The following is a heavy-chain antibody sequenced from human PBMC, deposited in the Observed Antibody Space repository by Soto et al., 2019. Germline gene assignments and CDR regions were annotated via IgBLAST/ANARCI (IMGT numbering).Heavy chain of an antibody. V-gene: IGHV4-34*01. J-gene: IGHJ4*02. CDR3: ARAKSNYQTFDH. D-gene: IGHD4-4*01. Sequence: QVQLQQWGAGLLKPSETLSLPCAVYGGSFSGYYWSWIRQPPGRGLAWIGEINHSGSTNYNPSLKSRVTISVDTSKTQFSLRLSSVTASDTAVYYCARAKSNYQTFDHWGQGSQVTVSS. CDR1: GGSFSGYY. CDR2: INHSGST.